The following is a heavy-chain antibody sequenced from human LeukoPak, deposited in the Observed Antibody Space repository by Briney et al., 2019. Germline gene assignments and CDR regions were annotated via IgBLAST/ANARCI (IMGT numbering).Heavy chain of an antibody. CDR2: ISGSGGST. D-gene: IGHD3-22*01. J-gene: IGHJ4*02. CDR1: GFTFSSYA. CDR3: ARGMIVVVITTFDY. V-gene: IGHV3-23*01. Sequence: GGSLRLSCGASGFTFSSYAMSWVRQAPGKGLEWVSAISGSGGSTYYADSVKGRFTISRDNSKNTLYLQMNSLRAEDTAVYYCARGMIVVVITTFDYWGQGTLVTVSS.